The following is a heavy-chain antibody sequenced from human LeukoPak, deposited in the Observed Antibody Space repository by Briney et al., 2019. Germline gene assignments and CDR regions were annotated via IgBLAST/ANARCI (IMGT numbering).Heavy chain of an antibody. CDR2: ISGSGGRT. V-gene: IGHV3-23*01. Sequence: GGSLRLCCAASGFIFTTYAMAWVRQAPGKGPEWVSTISGSGGRTYYADSLKRRFTISRDNSKNTLYLEMNTLRVEDTAVYYCAIGPPYGGYSDWGQGTLVTVSS. J-gene: IGHJ4*02. CDR3: AIGPPYGGYSD. D-gene: IGHD5-12*01. CDR1: GFIFTTYA.